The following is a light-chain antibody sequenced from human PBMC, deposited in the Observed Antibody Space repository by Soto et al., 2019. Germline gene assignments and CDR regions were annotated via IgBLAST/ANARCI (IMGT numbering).Light chain of an antibody. CDR2: KAS. CDR3: QQYRKEST. Sequence: DVEMTQSPSTLPTSIGDRVTINCRASQNVSNWLAWYQQKPGKAPKLLIYKASRLESGVPSSFSAGGSGTDFTLTINSLQSDDFATYFCQQYRKESTFGQGTKLEIK. V-gene: IGKV1-5*03. CDR1: QNVSNW. J-gene: IGKJ2*01.